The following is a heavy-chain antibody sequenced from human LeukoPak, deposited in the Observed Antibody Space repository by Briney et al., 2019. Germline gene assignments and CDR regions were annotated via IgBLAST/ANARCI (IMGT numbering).Heavy chain of an antibody. J-gene: IGHJ4*02. CDR1: GFTFSTSW. D-gene: IGHD3-9*01. CDR2: FSYDGGNK. CDR3: ARDREDLLTGLDY. V-gene: IGHV3-30*03. Sequence: GGSLRLSCAASGFTFSTSWMHWVRQAPGKGLEWVAVFSYDGGNKYYADSVKGRFTISRDNSKNTLYLQMNSLRPEDTAIYYCARDREDLLTGLDYWGQGTLVTVSS.